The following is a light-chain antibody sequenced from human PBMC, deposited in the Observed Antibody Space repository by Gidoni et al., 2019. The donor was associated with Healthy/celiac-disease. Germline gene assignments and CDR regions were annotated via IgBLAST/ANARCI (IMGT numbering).Light chain of an antibody. Sequence: DIVMTQSPDSLAVSLGERATINCKSSQSVLYSSNNKNYLAWYQQKPVQPPTLLIYWASTRESGVPDRFSGSGSGTDFTLTISSLQAEDVAVYYGQQYYSTPETFGQGTKVEIK. J-gene: IGKJ1*01. CDR1: QSVLYSSNNKNY. V-gene: IGKV4-1*01. CDR3: QQYYSTPET. CDR2: WAS.